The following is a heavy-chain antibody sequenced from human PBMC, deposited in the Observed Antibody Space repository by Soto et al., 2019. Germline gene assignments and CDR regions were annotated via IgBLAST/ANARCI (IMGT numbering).Heavy chain of an antibody. CDR2: IYPGDSDT. CDR3: ARKFAPEFFDS. Sequence: PGESLKIFCKGSGYTFSTYWIAWVRQMPGKGLEWMGIIYPGDSDTKYSPAFQGQVTISADKSINTAYLQWTSLEASDTAMYYCARKFAPEFFDSWGQGTLVTVSS. CDR1: GYTFSTYW. V-gene: IGHV5-51*01. D-gene: IGHD3-10*01. J-gene: IGHJ4*02.